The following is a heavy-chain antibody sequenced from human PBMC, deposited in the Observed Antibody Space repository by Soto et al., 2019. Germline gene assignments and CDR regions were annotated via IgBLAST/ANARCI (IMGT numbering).Heavy chain of an antibody. Sequence: QVQLMQSGPEVKKTGASVKVSCKASGYTFTENQIHWLRRAPGQRLEWMGRIDPKSGDTTFAQTYQGRVTMTRDTSSNTVYMELTRLTSDDTAIYYCARRQLRDYRRGSFDPWGQGTLVTVSS. J-gene: IGHJ5*02. D-gene: IGHD3-16*01. CDR3: ARRQLRDYRRGSFDP. CDR2: IDPKSGDT. V-gene: IGHV1-2*02. CDR1: GYTFTENQ.